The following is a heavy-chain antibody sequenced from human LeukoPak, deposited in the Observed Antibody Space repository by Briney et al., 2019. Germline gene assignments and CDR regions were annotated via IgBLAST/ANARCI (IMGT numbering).Heavy chain of an antibody. CDR1: GVSINDYY. J-gene: IGHJ4*02. D-gene: IGHD6-19*01. CDR2: LSTTGST. Sequence: SETLSLTCTVSGVSINDYYWSWIRQPAGKGLEWIGRLSTTGSTNYNPSLKSRVTMSVDTSKSQFSLKLTSVTAADTAVYYCARDRDYSSGYYWLYFDYWGQGTLVTASS. CDR3: ARDRDYSSGYYWLYFDY. V-gene: IGHV4-4*07.